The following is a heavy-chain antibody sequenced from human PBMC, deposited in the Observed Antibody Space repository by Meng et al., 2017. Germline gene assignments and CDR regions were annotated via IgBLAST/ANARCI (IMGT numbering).Heavy chain of an antibody. CDR2: IYHSGST. D-gene: IGHD6-19*01. V-gene: IGHV4-4*02. J-gene: IGHJ4*02. CDR3: ARDRGAVAGTNFDY. Sequence: HLPERGPGRVKPSGTLPLTCAVSGGSISSSNWWSWVRQPPGKGLEWIGEIYHSGSTNYNPSLKSRVTISVDKSKNQFSLKLSSVTAADTAVYYCARDRGAVAGTNFDYWGQGTLVTVSS. CDR1: GGSISSSNW.